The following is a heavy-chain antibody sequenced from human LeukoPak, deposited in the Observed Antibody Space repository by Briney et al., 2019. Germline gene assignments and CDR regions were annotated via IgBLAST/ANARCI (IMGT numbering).Heavy chain of an antibody. J-gene: IGHJ4*02. Sequence: SETLSLTCAVYGGSFSGYYWSWIRQPPGKGLEWIGEINHSGSTNYNPSLKSRVTISVDTSKNQFSLKLSSVTAADTAVYYCARHPSTGRDYWGQGTLVTVSS. CDR3: ARHPSTGRDY. CDR2: INHSGST. CDR1: GGSFSGYY. D-gene: IGHD1-26*01. V-gene: IGHV4-34*01.